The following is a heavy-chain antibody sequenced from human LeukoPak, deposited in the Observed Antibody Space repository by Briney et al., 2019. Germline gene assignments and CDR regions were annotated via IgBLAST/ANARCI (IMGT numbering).Heavy chain of an antibody. CDR3: ARDYSYGYFDY. CDR2: ISAYNGNT. V-gene: IGHV1-18*01. D-gene: IGHD5-18*01. Sequence: ASVKVSCKASGYTFNSYGISWVRQAPGQGLEWMGWISAYNGNTNYAQKLQGRVTMTTDPSTSTAYMELRSLRSDDTAVYYCARDYSYGYFDYWGQGTLVTVSS. CDR1: GYTFNSYG. J-gene: IGHJ4*02.